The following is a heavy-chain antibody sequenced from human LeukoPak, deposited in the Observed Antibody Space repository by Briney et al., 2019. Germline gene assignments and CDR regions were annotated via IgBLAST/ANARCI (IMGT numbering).Heavy chain of an antibody. V-gene: IGHV4-34*01. Sequence: PSETLSLTCAVYGGSFSGYYWSWIRQPPGKGLEWIGEINHSGGTNYNPSLKSRVTISVDTSKNQFSLKLSSVTAADTAVYYCARAEEDAFDIWGQGTMVTVSS. CDR1: GGSFSGYY. CDR3: ARAEEDAFDI. CDR2: INHSGGT. J-gene: IGHJ3*02.